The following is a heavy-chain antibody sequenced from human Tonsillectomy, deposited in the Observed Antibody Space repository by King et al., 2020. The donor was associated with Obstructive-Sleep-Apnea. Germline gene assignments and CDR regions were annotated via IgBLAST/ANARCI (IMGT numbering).Heavy chain of an antibody. D-gene: IGHD3-22*01. CDR2: INHSGST. J-gene: IGHJ4*02. V-gene: IGHV4-34*01. CDR3: ARGRVETYYYDSSGDDY. Sequence: VQLQQWGAGLLKPSETLSLTCAVYGGSFSGYYWSWIRQPPGKGLEWFGEINHSGSTNYNPSLKSLVTIPVDTSKNQFSLKLSSVTAADTAVYYCARGRVETYYYDSSGDDYWGQGTLVTVSS. CDR1: GGSFSGYY.